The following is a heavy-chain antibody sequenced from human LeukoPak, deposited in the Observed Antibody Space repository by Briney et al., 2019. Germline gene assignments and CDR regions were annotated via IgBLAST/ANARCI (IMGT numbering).Heavy chain of an antibody. J-gene: IGHJ4*02. CDR3: ARGYSGSWTMGSY. CDR2: ISSSGSTT. D-gene: IGHD1-26*01. CDR1: GFTFNNYE. Sequence: QPGGSLRLSCAASGFTFNNYEMNWARQAPGKGLEWVSYISSSGSTTFYADSVKGRFTISRDNAKNSLYLQMSSLRAEDTAVYYCARGYSGSWTMGSYWGQGILVTVSS. V-gene: IGHV3-48*03.